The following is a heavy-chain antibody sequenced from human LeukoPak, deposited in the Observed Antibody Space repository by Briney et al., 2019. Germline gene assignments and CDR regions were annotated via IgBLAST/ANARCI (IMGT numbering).Heavy chain of an antibody. CDR2: IKTKSEEGAT. V-gene: IGHV3-15*01. Sequence: PGGSRRLSWAASGLIFSNEWMMWVRQAPRKGRGWVARIKTKSEEGATDYAAAVKGRFTVRRDDSKNSRYVQMNSLKPQDTAVYYRTTAGSACGQGTLVTVSS. D-gene: IGHD2-15*01. CDR3: TTAGSA. CDR1: GLIFSNEW. J-gene: IGHJ1*01.